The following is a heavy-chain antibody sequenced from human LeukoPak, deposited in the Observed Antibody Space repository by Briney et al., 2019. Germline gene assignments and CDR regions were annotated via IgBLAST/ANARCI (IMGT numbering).Heavy chain of an antibody. J-gene: IGHJ4*02. CDR3: ARDFNTEEYDFWSGYYGY. V-gene: IGHV1-69*04. CDR2: IIPILGIA. Sequence: SVKVSCKASGGTFSSYAISWVRQAPGQGLEWMGRIIPILGIANYAQKFQGRVTITADESTSTAYMELSSLRSEDTAVYYCARDFNTEEYDFWSGYYGYWGQGTLVTVSS. D-gene: IGHD3-3*01. CDR1: GGTFSSYA.